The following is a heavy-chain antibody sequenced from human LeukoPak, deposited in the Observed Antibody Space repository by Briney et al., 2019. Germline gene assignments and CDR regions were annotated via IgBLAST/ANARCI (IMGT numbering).Heavy chain of an antibody. D-gene: IGHD3-22*01. CDR3: ARDLYDSSGTDAFDI. CDR1: GYTFTGYY. V-gene: IGHV1-2*02. J-gene: IGHJ3*02. CDR2: INPNSGGT. Sequence: ASVKVSCKASGYTFTGYYMHWVRQAPGQGLEWMGWINPNSGGTNYAQKFQGRVTMTRDTSISTACMELSRLRSDDTAVYYCARDLYDSSGTDAFDIWGQGTMVTVSS.